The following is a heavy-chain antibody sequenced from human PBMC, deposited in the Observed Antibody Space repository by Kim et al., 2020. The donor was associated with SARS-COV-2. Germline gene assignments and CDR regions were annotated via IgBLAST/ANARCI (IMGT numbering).Heavy chain of an antibody. D-gene: IGHD2-2*02. V-gene: IGHV3-74*01. J-gene: IGHJ3*02. Sequence: RVTISRDNAKNTLYLQMNSLRAEDTAVYYCARANLDCSSTSCYTRTAFDIWGQGTMVTVSS. CDR3: ARANLDCSSTSCYTRTAFDI.